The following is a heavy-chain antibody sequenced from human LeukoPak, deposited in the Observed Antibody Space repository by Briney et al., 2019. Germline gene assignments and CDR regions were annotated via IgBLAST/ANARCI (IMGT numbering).Heavy chain of an antibody. J-gene: IGHJ3*02. CDR1: GFTFSSYA. V-gene: IGHV3-23*01. D-gene: IGHD2-2*01. CDR3: ARRCVITSCYQLGRAFDI. Sequence: PGGSLRLSCAASGFTFSSYAMSWVRQAPGKGLEWVSGVSGSGGSTYYADSVKGRFTISRDNSKNTLYLQMNSLRAEDTAIYYCARRCVITSCYQLGRAFDIWGQGTMVTVSS. CDR2: VSGSGGST.